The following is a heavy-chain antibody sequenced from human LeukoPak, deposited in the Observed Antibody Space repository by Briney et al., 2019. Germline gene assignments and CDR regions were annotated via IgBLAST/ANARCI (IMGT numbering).Heavy chain of an antibody. CDR3: ARHVRGGSYFNY. D-gene: IGHD3-16*01. CDR1: GGSFSGYY. J-gene: IGHJ4*02. Sequence: SETLSLTCAVYGGSFSGYYWSWIRQPPGKGLEWIGEINHSGSTNYNPSLKSRVTISVDTSKNQFSLKLSSVTAADTAVYYCARHVRGGSYFNYWGQGTLVTVSP. V-gene: IGHV4-34*01. CDR2: INHSGST.